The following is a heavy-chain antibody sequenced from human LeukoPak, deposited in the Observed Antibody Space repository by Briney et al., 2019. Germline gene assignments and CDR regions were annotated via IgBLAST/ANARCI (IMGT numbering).Heavy chain of an antibody. CDR3: ARVLVGASTRVAFDI. CDR2: IYYSGST. D-gene: IGHD1-26*01. J-gene: IGHJ3*02. V-gene: IGHV4-30-4*08. Sequence: SQTLSLTCTVSGGSISSGDYYWSWIRQPPGKGLEWIGYIYYSGSTYYNPSLKSRVTISVDTSKNQFSLKLSSVTAADTAVYYCARVLVGASTRVAFDIWGPGTMVTVSS. CDR1: GGSISSGDYY.